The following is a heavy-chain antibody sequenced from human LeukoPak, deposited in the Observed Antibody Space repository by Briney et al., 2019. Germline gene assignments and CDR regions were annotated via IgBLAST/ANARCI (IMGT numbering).Heavy chain of an antibody. CDR2: IYSGGST. J-gene: IGHJ4*02. CDR1: GFTVSSNY. CDR3: ARGSIAVAGPIDY. V-gene: IGHV3-66*01. D-gene: IGHD6-19*01. Sequence: GGSLRLSCAASGFTVSSNYMSWVRQAPGKGLEWVSVIYSGGSTYYADSVKGRFTISRDNSKNTLYLQMNSLRAEDTAVYYCARGSIAVAGPIDYWGQGTLVTVSS.